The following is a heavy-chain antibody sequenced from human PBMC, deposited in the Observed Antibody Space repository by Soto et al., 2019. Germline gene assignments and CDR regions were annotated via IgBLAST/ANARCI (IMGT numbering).Heavy chain of an antibody. CDR3: AGPSVAVTWGSFDY. CDR1: GGSISAYY. Sequence: QVQLQESGPGLVKPSETLSLTCTVSGGSISAYYWNWVRQPPGKGLEWIGNIYYTGSTNYNPSLKSRVTLSVDTSKNQFSLNLSSVTAADTAVYYCAGPSVAVTWGSFDYWGQGTLVTVSS. V-gene: IGHV4-59*01. D-gene: IGHD6-19*01. CDR2: IYYTGST. J-gene: IGHJ4*02.